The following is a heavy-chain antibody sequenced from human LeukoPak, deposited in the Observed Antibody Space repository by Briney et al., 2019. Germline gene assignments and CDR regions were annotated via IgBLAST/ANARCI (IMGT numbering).Heavy chain of an antibody. CDR3: AKGGGYNPGIAVFDY. V-gene: IGHV1-46*01. J-gene: IGHJ4*02. CDR1: GYTFTSYY. CDR2: INPSGGST. D-gene: IGHD6-19*01. Sequence: GASVKVSCKASGYTFTSYYMHWVRQAPGQGLEWMGIINPSGGSTSYAQKFQGRVTMTRDMSTSTVYMELSSLRSEDMALYYCAKGGGYNPGIAVFDYWGQGTLVTVSS.